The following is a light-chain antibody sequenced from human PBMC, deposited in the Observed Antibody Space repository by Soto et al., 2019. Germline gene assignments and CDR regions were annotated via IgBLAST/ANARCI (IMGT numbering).Light chain of an antibody. J-gene: IGLJ1*01. CDR1: SSDVGGYDY. CDR2: DVS. V-gene: IGLV2-11*01. Sequence: QSALTQPRSGSGSPGQSVTISCTGTSSDVGGYDYVSWYQQLPGKAPKLMIYDVSKRPSGVPDRFSGSKSGNTASLTISGLQAEDEADYYCCSYAGRYTVGIFGNATKVTV. CDR3: CSYAGRYTVGI.